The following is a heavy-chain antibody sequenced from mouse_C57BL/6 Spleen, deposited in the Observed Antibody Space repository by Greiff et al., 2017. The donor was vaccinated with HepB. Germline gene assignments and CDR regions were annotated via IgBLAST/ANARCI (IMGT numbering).Heavy chain of an antibody. V-gene: IGHV1-4*01. Sequence: VKVVESGAELARPGASVKMSCKASGYTFTSYTMHWVKQRPGQGLEWIGYINPSSGYTKYNQKFKDKATLTADKSSSTAYMQLSSLTSEDSAVYYCARSYDYDGDYAMDYWGQGTSVTVSS. CDR3: ARSYDYDGDYAMDY. D-gene: IGHD2-4*01. J-gene: IGHJ4*01. CDR2: INPSSGYT. CDR1: GYTFTSYT.